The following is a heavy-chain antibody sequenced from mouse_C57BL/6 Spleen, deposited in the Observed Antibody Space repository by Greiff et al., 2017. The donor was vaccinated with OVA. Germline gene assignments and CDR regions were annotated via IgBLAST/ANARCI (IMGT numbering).Heavy chain of an antibody. CDR1: GFSFNTYA. D-gene: IGHD2-2*01. CDR2: IRSKSNNYAT. V-gene: IGHV10-1*01. CDR3: VRHARLDYAMDY. J-gene: IGHJ4*01. Sequence: EVQRVESGGGLVQPKGSLKLSCAASGFSFNTYAMNWVRQAPGKGLEWVARIRSKSNNYATYYADSVKDRFTISRDDSESMLYLQMNNLKTEDTAMYYCVRHARLDYAMDYWGQGTSVTVSS.